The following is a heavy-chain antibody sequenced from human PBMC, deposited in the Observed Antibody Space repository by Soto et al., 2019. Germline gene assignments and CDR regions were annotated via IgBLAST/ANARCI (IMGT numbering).Heavy chain of an antibody. CDR1: GFTFSSYA. V-gene: IGHV3-30-3*01. Sequence: GGSLRLSCAASGFTFSSYAMHWVRQAPGKGLEWVAVISYDGSNKYYADSVKGRFTISRDNSKNTLYLQMNSLRAEDTAVYYCAKEEYSSGPSPLDYWGQGTLVTVSS. CDR3: AKEEYSSGPSPLDY. J-gene: IGHJ4*02. CDR2: ISYDGSNK. D-gene: IGHD6-19*01.